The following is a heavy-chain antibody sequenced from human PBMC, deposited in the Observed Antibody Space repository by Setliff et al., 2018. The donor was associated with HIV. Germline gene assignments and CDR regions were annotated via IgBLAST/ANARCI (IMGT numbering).Heavy chain of an antibody. D-gene: IGHD6-6*01. CDR3: ARGKQMSRRSDAFDI. J-gene: IGHJ3*02. Sequence: ASVKVSCKASGYTFTDYVIHWVRQAPGQGLEWMEVIDPTDGSTSFTQKFQGRVTVTRDTSTSTVYMELSGLKSEDTAMYYCARGKQMSRRSDAFDIWGQGTKVTVSS. CDR1: GYTFTDYV. V-gene: IGHV1-46*01. CDR2: IDPTDGST.